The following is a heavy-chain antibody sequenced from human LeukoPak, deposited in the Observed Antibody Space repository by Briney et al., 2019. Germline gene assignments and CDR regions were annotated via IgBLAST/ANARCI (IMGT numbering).Heavy chain of an antibody. V-gene: IGHV3-30*18. J-gene: IGHJ4*02. D-gene: IGHD1-26*01. CDR3: AKNAGRALAPYYFDY. CDR1: GFTFSSHG. CDR2: ISYDGSNK. Sequence: PGGSLRLSCAASGFTFSSHGMHWVRQAPGKGLEWVAVISYDGSNKYYADSVKGRFTISRDNSKNTLYLQMNSLRAEDTAVYYCAKNAGRALAPYYFDYWGQGTLVTVSS.